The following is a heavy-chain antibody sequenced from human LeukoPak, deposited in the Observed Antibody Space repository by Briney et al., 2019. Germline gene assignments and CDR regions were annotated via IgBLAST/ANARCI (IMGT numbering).Heavy chain of an antibody. Sequence: LGGSLRLSCVASGFTFSDYAMTWVRQAPGKGLEWVSTFKTKYNQVYYAESVRGRFTISTDNSKNTLYLQMNSLRAEDTAVYYCAKDGGWPDPIKFDYWGQGTLVTVSS. CDR3: AKDGGWPDPIKFDY. CDR2: FKTKYNQV. D-gene: IGHD6-19*01. V-gene: IGHV3-23*05. J-gene: IGHJ4*02. CDR1: GFTFSDYA.